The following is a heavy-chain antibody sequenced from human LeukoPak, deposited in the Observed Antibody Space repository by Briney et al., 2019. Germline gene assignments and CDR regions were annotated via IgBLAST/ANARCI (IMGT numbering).Heavy chain of an antibody. J-gene: IGHJ4*02. CDR1: GFTFSSYG. Sequence: GRSLRLSCAASGFTFSSYGMHWVRQAPGKGLEWVAVISYDGSNKYYADSVKGRFTISRDNSKNTLYLQMNSLRAEDTAVYYCARGGGASTYYDYVWGSYRYTYFDYWGQRTLVTVSS. D-gene: IGHD3-16*02. CDR3: ARGGGASTYYDYVWGSYRYTYFDY. CDR2: ISYDGSNK. V-gene: IGHV3-33*01.